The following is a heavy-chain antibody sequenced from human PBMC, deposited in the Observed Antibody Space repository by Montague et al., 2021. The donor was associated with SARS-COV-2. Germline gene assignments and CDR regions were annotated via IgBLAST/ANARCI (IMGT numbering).Heavy chain of an antibody. J-gene: IGHJ5*02. CDR2: IDYGGSP. CDR1: GFTVSSNY. Sequence: LRLSCAVSGFTVSSNYMSWVRQSSGKGLEWIGHIDYGGSPNYSPSLHSRVTISLDTSKNQLSLRLNSATAADTAVYYCATYWQGGSGRGSWGQGTLVTVSS. V-gene: IGHV4-59*02. CDR3: ATYWQGGSGRGS. D-gene: IGHD3-10*01.